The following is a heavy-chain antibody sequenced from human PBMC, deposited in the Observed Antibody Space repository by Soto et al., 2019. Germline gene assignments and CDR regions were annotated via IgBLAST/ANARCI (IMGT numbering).Heavy chain of an antibody. V-gene: IGHV4-59*08. J-gene: IGHJ3*02. CDR3: ATPDILTGYSAFDI. CDR1: GGSISSYY. Sequence: PSETLSLTCTVSGGSISSYYWTWIRKPPGKGLEWIGYIYYSGSTNYNPSLKSRVTISVDTSKNQFSLKLSSVTAADTAVYYCATPDILTGYSAFDIWGQGTMVTVSS. CDR2: IYYSGST. D-gene: IGHD3-9*01.